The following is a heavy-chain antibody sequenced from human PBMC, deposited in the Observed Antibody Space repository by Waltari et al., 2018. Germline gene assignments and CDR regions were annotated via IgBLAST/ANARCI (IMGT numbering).Heavy chain of an antibody. J-gene: IGHJ4*02. D-gene: IGHD3-22*01. V-gene: IGHV4-4*02. CDR1: GGSISSSNW. Sequence: QVQLQESGPGLVKPSGTLSLTCAVSGGSISSSNWWSWVRQPPGKGLEWIGEIYHSGSPNSNPSLKSRGTISVDKSKNQFSLKLSSVTAADTAVYYCASRPYPYYDSSGYYPNWGQGTLVTVSS. CDR3: ASRPYPYYDSSGYYPN. CDR2: IYHSGSP.